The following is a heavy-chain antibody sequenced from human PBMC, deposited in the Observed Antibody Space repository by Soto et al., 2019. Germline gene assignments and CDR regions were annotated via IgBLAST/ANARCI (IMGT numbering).Heavy chain of an antibody. CDR3: ARDTNSLDP. Sequence: TSETLSLTCTVSGVSITSHYWTWIRQPPGKGLEWIGSIHYTGDTNYSPSLKGRVIISVDTSKNQFSLKLASLTAADTAVYYCARDTNSLDPWGQGTLVTVSS. D-gene: IGHD1-1*01. CDR1: GVSITSHY. J-gene: IGHJ5*02. V-gene: IGHV4-59*11. CDR2: IHYTGDT.